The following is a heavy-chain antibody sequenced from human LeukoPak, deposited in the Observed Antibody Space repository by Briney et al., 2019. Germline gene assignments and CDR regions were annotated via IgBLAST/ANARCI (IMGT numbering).Heavy chain of an antibody. CDR1: GFTFSSYA. CDR3: ARVGYYDSSGSFDY. V-gene: IGHV3-30-3*01. Sequence: GRSLRLSCAASGFTFSSYAMHRVRQAPGKGLEWVAVISYDGSNKYYADSVKGRFTISRDNSKNTLYLQMNSLRAEDTAVYYCARVGYYDSSGSFDYWGQGTLVTVSS. J-gene: IGHJ4*02. CDR2: ISYDGSNK. D-gene: IGHD3-22*01.